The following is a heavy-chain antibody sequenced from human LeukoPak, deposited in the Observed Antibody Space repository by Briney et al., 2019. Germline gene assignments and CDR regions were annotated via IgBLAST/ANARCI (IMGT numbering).Heavy chain of an antibody. CDR3: ARVNLDYGDALDI. V-gene: IGHV4-59*01. J-gene: IGHJ3*02. CDR1: GGSISTYY. D-gene: IGHD4-17*01. Sequence: SETLSLTCTVFGGSISTYYWSWIRQPPGKGPEWIGYIYYSGSTNYNPSLKSRVTISVDTSKNQFSLKVSSVTAADTGVYYCARVNLDYGDALDIWGQGTMVTVSS. CDR2: IYYSGST.